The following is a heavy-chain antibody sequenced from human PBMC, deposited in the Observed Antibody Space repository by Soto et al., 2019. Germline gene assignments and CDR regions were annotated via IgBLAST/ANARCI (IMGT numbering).Heavy chain of an antibody. V-gene: IGHV1-18*04. D-gene: IGHD6-6*01. J-gene: IGHJ4*02. Sequence: GASVKVSCKASGYAGTDYCISWVRQAPGQGLEWIGWISAYNGNTNYAQKFQGRVTVTTDTSTTTAYMEVRTLRSDDTALYYCARDHRYSSSFFDYWSQGTLVTVSS. CDR1: GYAGTDYC. CDR3: ARDHRYSSSFFDY. CDR2: ISAYNGNT.